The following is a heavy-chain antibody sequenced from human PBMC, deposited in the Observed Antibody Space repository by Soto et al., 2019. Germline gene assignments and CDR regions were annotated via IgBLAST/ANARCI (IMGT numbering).Heavy chain of an antibody. CDR1: GFSLSTSGVG. D-gene: IGHD4-4*01. Sequence: QITLKESGPTLVKPTQTLTLTCTFSGFSLSTSGVGVGWIRQPQGKALEWLALIYWDDDKRYSPSLKSRLTITKDSSKNQVVLTMTNMDPVDTATYYCAHGGYSNYVWPYYYMDVWGKGTTVTVSS. CDR2: IYWDDDK. CDR3: AHGGYSNYVWPYYYMDV. V-gene: IGHV2-5*02. J-gene: IGHJ6*03.